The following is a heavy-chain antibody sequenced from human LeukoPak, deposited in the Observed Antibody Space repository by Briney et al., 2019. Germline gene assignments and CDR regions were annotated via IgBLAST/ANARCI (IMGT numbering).Heavy chain of an antibody. CDR1: GFTFSSYW. CDR2: IKQDGSEK. V-gene: IGHV3-7*03. J-gene: IGHJ4*02. CDR3: ARKTGTTGEAFDY. D-gene: IGHD1-1*01. Sequence: ESGGSLRLSCAASGFTFSSYWMSWVRQAPGKGLEWVANIKQDGSEKYYVDSVKGRFTISRDNAENSLYLQMNSLRAEDTAVYYCARKTGTTGEAFDYWGQGTQVTVSS.